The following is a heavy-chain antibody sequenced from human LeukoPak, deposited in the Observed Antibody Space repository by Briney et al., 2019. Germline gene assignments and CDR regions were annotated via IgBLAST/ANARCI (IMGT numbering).Heavy chain of an antibody. D-gene: IGHD3-16*01. V-gene: IGHV3-7*03. Sequence: GGSLRLSCAASGFTFTSYSMNWVRQAPGKGLEWVASINLNGNVNYYVDSVKGRFTISRDNAKNSLYLQMSNLRAEDTAVYFCARGGGLDVWGQGATVTVSS. CDR2: INLNGNVN. J-gene: IGHJ6*02. CDR3: ARGGGLDV. CDR1: GFTFTSYS.